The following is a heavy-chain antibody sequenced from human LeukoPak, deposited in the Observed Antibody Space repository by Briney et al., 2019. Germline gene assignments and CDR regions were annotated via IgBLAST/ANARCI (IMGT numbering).Heavy chain of an antibody. CDR3: ARDAWGMDV. CDR2: VYSSGST. CDR1: GDSISSYY. J-gene: IGHJ6*02. V-gene: IGHV4-4*08. Sequence: PSETLSLTCTVSGDSISSYYWNWIRQPLGKGLEWIGYVYSSGSTNYNPSLKRRVTISVDTSKKQFALKLNSGPAVDTAVYYCARDAWGMDVWGQGTTVTVS.